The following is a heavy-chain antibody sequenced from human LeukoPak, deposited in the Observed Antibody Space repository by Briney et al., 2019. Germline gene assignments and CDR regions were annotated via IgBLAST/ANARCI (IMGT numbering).Heavy chain of an antibody. Sequence: SETLSLTCAVYGGSLSGYYWSLIRPPPGEGLGWIGEINHSGSTNYNPSLKSRVTISVDTSKNQFSLKLSSVTAADTAVYYCARRLLLRSWFDPWGQGTLVTVSS. D-gene: IGHD3-22*01. J-gene: IGHJ5*02. CDR2: INHSGST. CDR1: GGSLSGYY. V-gene: IGHV4-34*01. CDR3: ARRLLLRSWFDP.